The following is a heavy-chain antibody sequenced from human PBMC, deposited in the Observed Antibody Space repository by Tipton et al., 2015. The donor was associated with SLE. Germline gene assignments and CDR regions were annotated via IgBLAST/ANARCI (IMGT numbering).Heavy chain of an antibody. Sequence: SLRLSCAASGFTFSSYGMHWVRQAPGKGLEWVAVIWYDGSNRYYVDSVKGRFTISRDNSKNTLYLQMNSLRAEDTAVYYCTKDDHYGDIAPRSFDLWGRGTLVTVSS. CDR2: IWYDGSNR. CDR1: GFTFSSYG. V-gene: IGHV3-30*18. CDR3: TKDDHYGDIAPRSFDL. D-gene: IGHD4-17*01. J-gene: IGHJ2*01.